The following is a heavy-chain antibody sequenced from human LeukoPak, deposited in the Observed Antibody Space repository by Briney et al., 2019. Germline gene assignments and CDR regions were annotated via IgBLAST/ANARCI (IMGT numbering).Heavy chain of an antibody. CDR2: INPSGGST. Sequence: GASVKVSCKASGYTFTSCYMHWVRQAPGQGLEWMGIINPSGGSTSYAQKFQGRVTMTRDTSTSTVYMELSSLRSEDTAVYYCARDRRDRDYYYYYYYMDVWGKGTTVTVSS. V-gene: IGHV1-46*01. D-gene: IGHD5-24*01. CDR1: GYTFTSCY. CDR3: ARDRRDRDYYYYYYYMDV. J-gene: IGHJ6*03.